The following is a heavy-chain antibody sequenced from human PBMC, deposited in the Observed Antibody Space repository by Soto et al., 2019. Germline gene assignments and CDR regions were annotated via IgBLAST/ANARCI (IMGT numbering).Heavy chain of an antibody. Sequence: QVQLVESGGGVVQPGRSLRLSCAASGFTFSSYGMHWVRQAPGKGLEWVAVISYDGSNKYYADSVKGRFTISRDNSKNTLYLQMNSLRAEDTAVYYCAEGDSAYGDSPWAFDIWGQGTMVTVSS. CDR2: ISYDGSNK. J-gene: IGHJ3*02. D-gene: IGHD4-17*01. CDR3: AEGDSAYGDSPWAFDI. CDR1: GFTFSSYG. V-gene: IGHV3-30*18.